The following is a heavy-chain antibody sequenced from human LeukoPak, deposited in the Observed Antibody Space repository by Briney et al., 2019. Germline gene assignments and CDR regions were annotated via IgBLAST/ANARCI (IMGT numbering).Heavy chain of an antibody. CDR1: GGSISSYY. CDR3: ARGIGDRYNWFDP. J-gene: IGHJ5*02. V-gene: IGHV4-59*08. D-gene: IGHD1-26*01. Sequence: SETLSLTRTVSGGSISSYYWSWIRQPPGKGLEWIGYISYSGSTNYNPSVKSRVTISVDTSKNQFSLKVSSVTAADTAVYYCARGIGDRYNWFDPWGQGTLVTVSS. CDR2: ISYSGST.